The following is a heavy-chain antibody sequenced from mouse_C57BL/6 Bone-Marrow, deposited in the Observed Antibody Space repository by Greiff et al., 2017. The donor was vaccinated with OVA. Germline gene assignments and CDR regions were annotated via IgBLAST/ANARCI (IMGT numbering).Heavy chain of an antibody. CDR1: GFTFSDYY. D-gene: IGHD1-1*01. CDR3: AREEFTTVVATDWYFDV. J-gene: IGHJ1*03. CDR2: ISNGGGST. Sequence: EVQGVESGGGLVQPGGSLKLSCAASGFTFSDYYMYWVRPTPEKRLEWVAYISNGGGSTYYPDTVKGRFTISRDNAKNTLYLQMSRLKSEDTAMYYCAREEFTTVVATDWYFDVWGTGTTVTVSS. V-gene: IGHV5-12*01.